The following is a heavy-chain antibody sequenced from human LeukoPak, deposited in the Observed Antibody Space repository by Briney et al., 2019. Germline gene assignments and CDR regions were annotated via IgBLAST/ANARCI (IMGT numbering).Heavy chain of an antibody. CDR3: AKVRREGNYFDY. CDR2: ISGRGDST. CDR1: GFTFSIYA. D-gene: IGHD5-24*01. V-gene: IGHV3-23*01. Sequence: GGSLRLSCAGSGFTFSIYAMTWVRQAPGKGLEWVSSISGRGDSTNYADSVKGRFTISRDNSKNTLYLQMNSLRAEDTAVYYCAKVRREGNYFDYWGQGSLVTVSS. J-gene: IGHJ4*02.